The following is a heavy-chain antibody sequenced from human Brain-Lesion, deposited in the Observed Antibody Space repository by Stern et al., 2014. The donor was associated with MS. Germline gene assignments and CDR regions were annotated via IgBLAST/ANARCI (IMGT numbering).Heavy chain of an antibody. D-gene: IGHD3-3*01. Sequence: QVQLVESGAEVKKPGASVKVSCKASGYIFTGYYIHWVRQAPGQGLEWMAVINPHTGGTKDAQKFQGRVTMSRDTSISTAYVELSSLTSDDTAVYYCARDQRGITIFGVVTDYYYLGMDVWGQGTTVTVSS. CDR3: ARDQRGITIFGVVTDYYYLGMDV. J-gene: IGHJ6*02. CDR1: GYIFTGYY. V-gene: IGHV1-2*02. CDR2: INPHTGGT.